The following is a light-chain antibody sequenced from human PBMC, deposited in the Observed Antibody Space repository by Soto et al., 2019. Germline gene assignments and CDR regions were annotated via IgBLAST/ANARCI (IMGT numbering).Light chain of an antibody. Sequence: VLTQSPGTLSLSPGERATLSCRANQNLGDGRLAWYQQKPGQPPTLLIYDASTRATGIPDRFSGSGSGTDFTLTISRLEPEDFAVYYCQQYGSSSTFGQGTRLENK. CDR2: DAS. V-gene: IGKV3-20*01. J-gene: IGKJ5*01. CDR1: QNLGDGR. CDR3: QQYGSSST.